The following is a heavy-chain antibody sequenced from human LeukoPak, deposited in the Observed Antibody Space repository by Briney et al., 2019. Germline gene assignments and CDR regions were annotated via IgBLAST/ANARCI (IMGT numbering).Heavy chain of an antibody. CDR1: GYTFTGYY. CDR3: ARPVGYCSGGSCSAYNWFDP. J-gene: IGHJ5*02. V-gene: IGHV1-2*02. D-gene: IGHD2-15*01. Sequence: GASVKVSCKASGYTFTGYYMHWVRQAPGQGLEWMGWINPNSGGTNYAQKFQGRVTMTRDTSISTAYMELSRLRSDDTAVYYCARPVGYCSGGSCSAYNWFDPWGQGTLVTVSS. CDR2: INPNSGGT.